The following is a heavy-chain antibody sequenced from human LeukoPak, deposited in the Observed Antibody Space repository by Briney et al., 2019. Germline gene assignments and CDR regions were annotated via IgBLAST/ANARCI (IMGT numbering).Heavy chain of an antibody. CDR2: ISGSRGST. CDR3: GRDIEGDPDYYYNGMYA. J-gene: IGHJ6*02. Sequence: GWSLTLSCEAYGFTFRHYAMSWVRQAPGKGLEWVSAISGSRGSTYYPDSVKGQITISSDNSKNPQYLQMHNLRAPDTAVYYCGRDIEGDPDYYYNGMYAWGPRTTGTVSS. CDR1: GFTFRHYA. V-gene: IGHV3-23*01. D-gene: IGHD3-16*01.